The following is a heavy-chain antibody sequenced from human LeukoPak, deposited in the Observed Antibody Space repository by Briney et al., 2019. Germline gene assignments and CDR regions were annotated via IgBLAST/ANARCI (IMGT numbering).Heavy chain of an antibody. D-gene: IGHD2-15*01. V-gene: IGHV4-34*01. CDR3: ARGDDCSGGSCYTY. Sequence: GSLRLSCAASGFTVSSNYMSWIRQPPGKGLEWIGEINHSGSTNYNPSLKSRVTISVDTSKNQFSLKLSSVTAADTAVYYCARGDDCSGGSCYTYWGQGTLVTVSS. CDR1: GFTVSSNY. J-gene: IGHJ4*02. CDR2: INHSGST.